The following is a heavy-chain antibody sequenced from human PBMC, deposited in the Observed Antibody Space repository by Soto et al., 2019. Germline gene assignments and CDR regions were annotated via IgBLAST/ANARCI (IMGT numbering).Heavy chain of an antibody. CDR3: WRDTAGLDY. J-gene: IGHJ4*02. CDR2: INPNGGNT. CDR1: GYTFASHY. Sequence: QVQLVQSGAEVKKPGASVKVSCQASGYTFASHYIHWVRQAPGQGLEWMGVINPNGGNTRYAQRFQDRLTLTTDTPTNTVYLDLSSLSSDDTAVYYWWRDTAGLDYWGQGTLVTVSS. V-gene: IGHV1-46*01.